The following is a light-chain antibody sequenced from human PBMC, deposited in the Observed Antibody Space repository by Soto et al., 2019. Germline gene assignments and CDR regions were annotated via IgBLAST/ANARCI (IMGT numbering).Light chain of an antibody. CDR2: GAS. CDR1: QSVSIN. CDR3: QQYNNWPPT. Sequence: EIVMTQSPATLSVSPGERATLSCRASQSVSINLAWYQQKPGQAPRLLIYGASTRATGIPARFSGSGSGTEFTLSIGSLQSEDFAVYYCQQYNNWPPTFGQGTKVDIK. V-gene: IGKV3-15*01. J-gene: IGKJ1*01.